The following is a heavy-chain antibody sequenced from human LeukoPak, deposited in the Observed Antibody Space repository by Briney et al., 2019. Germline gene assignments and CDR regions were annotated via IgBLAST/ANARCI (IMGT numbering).Heavy chain of an antibody. CDR2: IYHSGST. Sequence: SETLSLTCAVSGGSISSSNWSSWVRQPPGKGLEWIGEIYHSGSTNYNPSLKSRVTISVDKSKNQFSLKLSSVTAADTAVYYCARVFIGDCSSTSCYPYYYYGMDVWGQGTTVTVSS. D-gene: IGHD2-2*01. J-gene: IGHJ6*02. V-gene: IGHV4-4*02. CDR3: ARVFIGDCSSTSCYPYYYYGMDV. CDR1: GGSISSSNW.